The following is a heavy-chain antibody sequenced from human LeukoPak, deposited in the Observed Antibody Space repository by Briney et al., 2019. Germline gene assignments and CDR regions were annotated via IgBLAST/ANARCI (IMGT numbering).Heavy chain of an antibody. CDR1: GFSISNGYY. Sequence: SETLSLTCSVSGFSISNGYYWCWIRQPPGKGLDWIGIIYHSGSTYYNPSLKSRVTMSVDTSKNQFSLKLSSVTAADTALYYCARRISGAWFDPWGRGTLVTVSS. J-gene: IGHJ5*02. CDR3: ARRISGAWFDP. CDR2: IYHSGST. D-gene: IGHD2-15*01. V-gene: IGHV4-38-2*02.